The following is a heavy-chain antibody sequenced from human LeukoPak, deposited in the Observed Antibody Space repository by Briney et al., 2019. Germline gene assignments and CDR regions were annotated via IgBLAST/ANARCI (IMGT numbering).Heavy chain of an antibody. V-gene: IGHV1-69*13. CDR2: IIPIFGTA. J-gene: IGHJ4*02. CDR1: GGTFSSYA. CDR3: ASIAVVAATPGY. D-gene: IGHD2-15*01. Sequence: SVKVSCKASGGTFSSYAISWVRQAPGQGLEWMGGIIPIFGTANYAQKFQGRVTITADESTSTAYMELSSLRSEDTAVYYCASIAVVAATPGYWGQGTLVTVSS.